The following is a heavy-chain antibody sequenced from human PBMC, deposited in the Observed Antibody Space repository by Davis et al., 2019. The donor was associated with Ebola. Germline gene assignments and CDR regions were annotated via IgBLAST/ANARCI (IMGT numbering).Heavy chain of an antibody. Sequence: PGGSLRLSCSTSGFSFSDYYMTWIRQAPGKGLEWVSYISSSGSTIYYADSVKGRFTISRDNAKNSLYLQMNSLRAEDTAVYYCARVLVAGSGWFDPWGQGTLVTVSS. D-gene: IGHD6-19*01. CDR2: ISSSGSTI. V-gene: IGHV3-11*04. J-gene: IGHJ5*02. CDR1: GFSFSDYY. CDR3: ARVLVAGSGWFDP.